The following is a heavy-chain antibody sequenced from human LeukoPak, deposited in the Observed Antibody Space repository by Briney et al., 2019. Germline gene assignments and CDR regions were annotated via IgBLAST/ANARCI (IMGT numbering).Heavy chain of an antibody. D-gene: IGHD3-22*01. CDR1: GFTFSSYA. J-gene: IGHJ3*02. CDR3: AKDWLVLLGLENAFDI. CDR2: ISGSGGST. Sequence: GGSLRLSCAASGFTFSSYAMSWVRQAPGKGLEWVSAISGSGGSTYYADSVKGRFTISRDNSKNTLYLQMNSLRAEDTAVYYCAKDWLVLLGLENAFDIWGQGTMVTVSS. V-gene: IGHV3-23*01.